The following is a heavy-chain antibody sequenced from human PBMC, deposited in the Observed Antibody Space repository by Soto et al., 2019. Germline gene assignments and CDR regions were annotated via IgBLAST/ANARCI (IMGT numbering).Heavy chain of an antibody. CDR2: IIPIFGTA. Sequence: QVQLVQSGAEVKKPGSSVKVSCKASGGTFSSYAISWVRQAPGQGLEWMGGIIPIFGTANYAQKFQGRVTITADESTSTAYMELSSLRSEDTAVYYCARELYGSGSYYRPYYYYYGVDVWGQGTTVTVSS. D-gene: IGHD3-10*01. CDR3: ARELYGSGSYYRPYYYYYGVDV. V-gene: IGHV1-69*01. CDR1: GGTFSSYA. J-gene: IGHJ6*02.